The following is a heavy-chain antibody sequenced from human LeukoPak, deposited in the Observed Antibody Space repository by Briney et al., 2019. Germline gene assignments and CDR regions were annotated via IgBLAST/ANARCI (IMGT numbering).Heavy chain of an antibody. CDR1: GYSISSGYY. J-gene: IGHJ4*02. CDR2: IYHSGST. V-gene: IGHV4-38-2*02. D-gene: IGHD6-19*01. CDR3: ARDFGSGHPTNFDY. Sequence: SETLSLTCTVSGYSISSGYYWGWIRQPPGKGLEWIGSIYHSGSTYYNPSLKSRVTISVDTSKNQFSLKLSSVTAADTAVYYCARDFGSGHPTNFDYWGQGTLVTVSS.